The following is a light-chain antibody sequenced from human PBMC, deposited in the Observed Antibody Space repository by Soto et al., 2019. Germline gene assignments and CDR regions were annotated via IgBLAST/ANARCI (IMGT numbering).Light chain of an antibody. CDR3: QQYDSSPRT. J-gene: IGKJ1*01. V-gene: IGKV3-20*01. CDR2: GAS. CDR1: QSVSSSY. Sequence: EIVLTQSPGTLSLSPGERATLSCRASQSVSSSYLAWYQQKPGQAPSLLIYGASSRATGIPDRFSGSGSGTDFTLTISRLEPEDFAVYYCQQYDSSPRTLGQGTKVEI.